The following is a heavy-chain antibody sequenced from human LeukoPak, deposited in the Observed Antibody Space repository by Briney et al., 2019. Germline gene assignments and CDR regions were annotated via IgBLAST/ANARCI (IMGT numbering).Heavy chain of an antibody. CDR1: GFPFSNTW. V-gene: IGHV3-15*01. CDR2: IKNRAAGGAT. CDR3: TTDASTYCADGVCYTGGNLDY. J-gene: IGHJ4*02. Sequence: GGSLRLSCAASGFPFSNTWVSWVRQTPGKGLEWVGRIKNRAAGGATDYATPVRGRFTISRDHLRNTLYLQMNSLRIEDTAVYYCTTDASTYCADGVCYTGGNLDYWGQGSLVSVSS. D-gene: IGHD2-8*01.